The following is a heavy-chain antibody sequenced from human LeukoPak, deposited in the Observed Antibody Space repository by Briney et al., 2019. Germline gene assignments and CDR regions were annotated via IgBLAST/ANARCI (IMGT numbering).Heavy chain of an antibody. Sequence: GGSLRLSCAASGVTFSNYTMHWVRQAPGKGLEWVAVISYHGMNKFYADSVKGRFTISRDSSRNALYLQMNSLRPEDTAVYFCARGADGGLGNLADYFDCWGQGSPVTVSS. V-gene: IGHV3-30*04. J-gene: IGHJ4*02. CDR3: ARGADGGLGNLADYFDC. CDR2: ISYHGMNK. CDR1: GVTFSNYT. D-gene: IGHD3-16*01.